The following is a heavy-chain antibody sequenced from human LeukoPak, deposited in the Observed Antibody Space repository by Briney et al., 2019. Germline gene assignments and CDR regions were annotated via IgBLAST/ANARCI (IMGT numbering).Heavy chain of an antibody. Sequence: PSQTQTLMCTVSGGSISSGGDYWSWIRQHPGKGLEWIGYIYYSGSTYYNPSLKSRVTISVDTSKNQFSLKLCSVTAADTAVYYCARGRYYDSSGYSYDWFDPWEEGTLVTVSS. CDR2: IYYSGST. D-gene: IGHD3-22*01. CDR3: ARGRYYDSSGYSYDWFDP. J-gene: IGHJ5*02. V-gene: IGHV4-31*03. CDR1: GGSISSGGDY.